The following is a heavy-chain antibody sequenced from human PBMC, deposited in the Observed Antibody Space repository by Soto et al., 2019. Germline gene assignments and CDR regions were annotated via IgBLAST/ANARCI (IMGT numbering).Heavy chain of an antibody. CDR1: GASISDYY. CDR2: VYVTGTT. CDR3: ARDGEYTSGWYSFDS. D-gene: IGHD6-19*01. Sequence: ETLSLTCTVSGASISDYYWSWIRQPAGQALEWIGRVYVTGTTYFNPSLKSRVTMSVDTSNNQVSLKLSSVTAADSAIYYCARDGEYTSGWYSFDSWGPGTLVTVSS. J-gene: IGHJ5*01. V-gene: IGHV4-4*07.